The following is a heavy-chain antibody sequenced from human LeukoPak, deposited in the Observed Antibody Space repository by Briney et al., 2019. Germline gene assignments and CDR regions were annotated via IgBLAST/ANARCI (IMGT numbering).Heavy chain of an antibody. CDR3: ARGGGISHYYYYMDV. V-gene: IGHV4-59*01. J-gene: IGHJ6*03. CDR2: IDYPGST. CDR1: GASISSDH. Sequence: SETLSLTCIVPGASISSDHWTWIRQPPGKGLEWIGKIDYPGSTNYNPSLKSRVPISMDTSKNQVSLKLTSVTAADTAVYYCARGGGISHYYYYMDVWGKGTMVTISS. D-gene: IGHD6-13*01.